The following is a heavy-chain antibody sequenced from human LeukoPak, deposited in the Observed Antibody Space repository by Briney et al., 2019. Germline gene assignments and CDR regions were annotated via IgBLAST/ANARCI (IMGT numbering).Heavy chain of an antibody. CDR2: IKQDGSEK. D-gene: IGHD3-16*01. V-gene: IGHV3-7*04. Sequence: PGGSLRLSCAASGFTFSSYAMSWVRQAPGKGLEWVANIKQDGSEKYYVDSVKGRFTISRDNAKNSLYLQMNSLRAEDTAVYYCARRSWGSYSPFDYWGQGTLVTVSS. CDR1: GFTFSSYA. J-gene: IGHJ4*02. CDR3: ARRSWGSYSPFDY.